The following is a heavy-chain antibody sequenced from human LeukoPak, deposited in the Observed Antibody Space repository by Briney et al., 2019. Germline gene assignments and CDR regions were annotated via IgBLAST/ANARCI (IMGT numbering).Heavy chain of an antibody. CDR2: IYSGGST. D-gene: IGHD3-3*01. CDR1: EFSVGSNY. J-gene: IGHJ4*02. CDR3: ARDSSDFWSGYPTDY. Sequence: GGPLRLSCAASEFSVGSNYMTWVRQAPGKGLEWVSLIYSGGSTYYADSVKGRFTISRDNSKNTLYLQMNSLRAEDTAVYYCARDSSDFWSGYPTDYWGQGTLVTVSS. V-gene: IGHV3-66*01.